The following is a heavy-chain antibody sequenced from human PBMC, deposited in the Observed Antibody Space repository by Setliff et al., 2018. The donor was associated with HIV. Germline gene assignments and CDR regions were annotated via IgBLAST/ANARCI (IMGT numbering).Heavy chain of an antibody. CDR3: ARGNIGDSGSSFGNWFDP. D-gene: IGHD1-26*01. V-gene: IGHV1-69*05. CDR2: IIPIFGTA. Sequence: SVKVSCKASGGAFSSYALSWVRQAPGQGLEWMGGIIPIFGTANYAQKFQGRVTITTDESTSTAYMELSSLRSEDTAVYYCARGNIGDSGSSFGNWFDPWGQGTLVTVSS. CDR1: GGAFSSYA. J-gene: IGHJ5*02.